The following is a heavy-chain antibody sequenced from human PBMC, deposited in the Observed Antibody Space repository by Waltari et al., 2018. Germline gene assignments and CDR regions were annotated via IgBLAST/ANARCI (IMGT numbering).Heavy chain of an antibody. J-gene: IGHJ4*02. V-gene: IGHV3-7*04. CDR3: ARARVRSGWYDY. D-gene: IGHD6-19*01. CDR1: GFNFSSYW. CDR2: IKQDGSEK. Sequence: EVQLVESGGGLVQPGGSLRLSCAASGFNFSSYWMSWVRQAPGKGLEWVANIKQDGSEKYYVDSVKGRFTISRDSAKNSLYLQMNSLRAEDTAVYYCARARVRSGWYDYWGQGTLVTVSS.